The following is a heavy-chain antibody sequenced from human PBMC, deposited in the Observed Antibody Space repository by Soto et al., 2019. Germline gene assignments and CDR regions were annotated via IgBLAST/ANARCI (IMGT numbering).Heavy chain of an antibody. Sequence: SQTLCVPCSVANDNIRNRRGYCAFKHKPPGKGLEWIGSFHYGENTYYNPSLKSRLTISVDTSKNHFSLKLSSVTAADTALYFCARLTSSSWAWAYDICGEGTMVTVS. V-gene: IGHV4-39*02. J-gene: IGHJ3*02. CDR2: FHYGENT. D-gene: IGHD6-13*01. CDR3: ARLTSSSWAWAYDI. CDR1: NDNIRNRRGY.